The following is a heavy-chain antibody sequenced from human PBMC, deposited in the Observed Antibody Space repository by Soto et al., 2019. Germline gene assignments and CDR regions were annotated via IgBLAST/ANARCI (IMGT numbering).Heavy chain of an antibody. D-gene: IGHD2-2*01. Sequence: GGSLRLSCAASGFTFSSYAMHWVRQAPGKGLEWVAVISYDGSNKYYADSVKGRFTISRDNSKNTLYLQMNSLRAEDTAVYYCALGYCISTSCPGQFYYGMDVWGQGTTVTVSS. CDR3: ALGYCISTSCPGQFYYGMDV. V-gene: IGHV3-30-3*01. CDR1: GFTFSSYA. CDR2: ISYDGSNK. J-gene: IGHJ6*02.